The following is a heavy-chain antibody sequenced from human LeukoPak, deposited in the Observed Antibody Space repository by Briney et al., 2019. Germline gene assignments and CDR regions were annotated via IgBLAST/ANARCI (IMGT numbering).Heavy chain of an antibody. CDR2: IYYSGST. Sequence: SETLSLTCTVSGGSISSSSYYWGWIRQPPGKGLEWIGSIYYSGSTYYNPSLKSRVTISVDTSRNQFSLKLSSVTAADTAVYYCARHVRAGYYFDYWGQGTLVTVSS. J-gene: IGHJ4*02. V-gene: IGHV4-39*01. D-gene: IGHD2-2*01. CDR3: ARHVRAGYYFDY. CDR1: GGSISSSSYY.